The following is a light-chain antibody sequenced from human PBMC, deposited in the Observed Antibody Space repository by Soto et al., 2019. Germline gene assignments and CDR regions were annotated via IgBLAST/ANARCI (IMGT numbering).Light chain of an antibody. CDR2: DVS. V-gene: IGLV2-14*01. CDR1: SSDVGGYNY. Sequence: QSVLTQPASVSGSPGQSITVSCTGTSSDVGGYNYVSWYQQHPGKVPQLMIFDVSNRPSGVSHRFSGSKSGNTASLTISGLQVEEEADYYCGSYTTRNTYVFGTGTKVTVL. CDR3: GSYTTRNTYV. J-gene: IGLJ1*01.